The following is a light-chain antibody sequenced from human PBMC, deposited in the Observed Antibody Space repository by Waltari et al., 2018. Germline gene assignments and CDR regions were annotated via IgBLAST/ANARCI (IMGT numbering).Light chain of an antibody. J-gene: IGKJ1*01. V-gene: IGKV3-20*01. Sequence: EIVLTQSPGTLSLSLGERATVSCRASQSVSRALAGYQQNPGQAPSLLIYGASTRATGIPDRFSGSGSGTDFSLTISRLEPDDFAIYYCQHYLRLPVTFGQGTTVEI. CDR2: GAS. CDR3: QHYLRLPVT. CDR1: QSVSRA.